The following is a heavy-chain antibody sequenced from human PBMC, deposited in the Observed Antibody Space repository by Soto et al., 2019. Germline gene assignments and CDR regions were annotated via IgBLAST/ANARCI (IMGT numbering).Heavy chain of an antibody. CDR1: GFTFSSYA. D-gene: IGHD4-4*01. Sequence: GGSLRLSCAASGFTFSSYAMSWVRQAPGKGLEWVSAISGSGGSTYYADSVKGRFTISRDNSKNTLYLQMNSLRAEDTAVYYCAKDPLSTVTAYYFDYWGQGTLVTVSS. V-gene: IGHV3-23*01. CDR3: AKDPLSTVTAYYFDY. CDR2: ISGSGGST. J-gene: IGHJ4*02.